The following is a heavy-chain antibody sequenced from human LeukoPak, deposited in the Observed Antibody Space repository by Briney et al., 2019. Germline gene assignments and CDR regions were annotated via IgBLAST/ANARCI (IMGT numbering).Heavy chain of an antibody. V-gene: IGHV3-21*01. CDR3: ARGYRSGSYYFDY. Sequence: GGSLRLSCAASGFTFSSYSMNWVRQAPGKGLEWVSSISSSSSYIYYADSVKGRFTISRDNAKNSLYLQMNSLRAEDTAVYYCARGYRSGSYYFDYWGQGTLVTVSS. D-gene: IGHD1-26*01. CDR2: ISSSSSYI. CDR1: GFTFSSYS. J-gene: IGHJ4*02.